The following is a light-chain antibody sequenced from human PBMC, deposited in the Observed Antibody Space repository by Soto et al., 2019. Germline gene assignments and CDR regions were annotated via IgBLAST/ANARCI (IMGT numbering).Light chain of an antibody. CDR2: GAS. Sequence: EVVMTQSPATPCVSPQERATLSCRASQSVSSNLAWYQQKPGQAPRLLIYGASTRATGIPARFSGSGSGTEFTLTISSLQSEDFAVYYCQQYNNWPPITVGQGTRLEI. CDR1: QSVSSN. V-gene: IGKV3D-15*01. CDR3: QQYNNWPPIT. J-gene: IGKJ5*01.